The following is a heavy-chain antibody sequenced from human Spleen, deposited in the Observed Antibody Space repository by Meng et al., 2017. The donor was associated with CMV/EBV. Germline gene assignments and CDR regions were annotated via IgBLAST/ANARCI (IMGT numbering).Heavy chain of an antibody. V-gene: IGHV3-30*02. J-gene: IGHJ4*02. CDR1: GFTFSDYG. CDR2: IRYDGSNE. D-gene: IGHD3-10*01. CDR3: ARDGYYGSGGAYPPDY. Sequence: GGSLRLSCAASGFTFSDYGMHWVRQAPGKGLEWVAFIRYDGSNEYYADSVKGRLTISRDNSKSTLFLQMNSLRPEDTAVYYCARDGYYGSGGAYPPDYWGRGTLVTVSS.